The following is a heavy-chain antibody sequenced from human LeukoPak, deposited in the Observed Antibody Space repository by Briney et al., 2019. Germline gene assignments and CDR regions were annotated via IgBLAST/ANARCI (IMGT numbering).Heavy chain of an antibody. CDR3: ARDWDSRNDYFDP. V-gene: IGHV1-18*01. D-gene: IGHD1-1*01. Sequence: ASVKVSCKASGYTFTSYGISWVRQAPGQGLEWMGWTSAHNDDTNYSETLQGRLTMTTDISTSTAYMELTSLRSDDTAVYYCARDWDSRNDYFDPWGQGTLVIVSS. CDR1: GYTFTSYG. J-gene: IGHJ4*02. CDR2: TSAHNDDT.